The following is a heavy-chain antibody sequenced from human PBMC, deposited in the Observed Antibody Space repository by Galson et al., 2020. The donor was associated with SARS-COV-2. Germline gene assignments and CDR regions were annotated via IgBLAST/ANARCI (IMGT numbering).Heavy chain of an antibody. CDR1: GFTFSFYA. CDR2: LWYDGTNE. D-gene: IGHD3-10*01. V-gene: IGHV3-33*01. J-gene: IGHJ6*02. CDR3: ARYGDDYYGSGPYYFGMDV. Sequence: GESQKISCAASGFTFSFYAMHWVRQAPGKGLEWVAVLWYDGTNENYADSVKGRFTISRDNSKTTLYLQMNSLRAEDTAVYYCARYGDDYYGSGPYYFGMDVWGQGTTVTVSS.